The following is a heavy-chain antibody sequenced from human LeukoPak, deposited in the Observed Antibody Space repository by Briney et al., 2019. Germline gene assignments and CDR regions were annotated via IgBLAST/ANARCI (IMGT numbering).Heavy chain of an antibody. V-gene: IGHV3-23*01. Sequence: GGSLRLSCAASGFTFSNNAMSWVRQAPGKGLEWVSAISGSGGSTYYADSVKGRFTISRDKSKNTLYLQMNRLRAEDTAVYYCAKGRATLLYYFDYWGQGTLVAVSS. D-gene: IGHD1-26*01. CDR2: ISGSGGST. CDR1: GFTFSNNA. J-gene: IGHJ4*02. CDR3: AKGRATLLYYFDY.